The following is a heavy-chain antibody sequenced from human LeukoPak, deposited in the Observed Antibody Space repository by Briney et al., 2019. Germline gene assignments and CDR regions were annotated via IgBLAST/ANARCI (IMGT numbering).Heavy chain of an antibody. J-gene: IGHJ6*04. CDR3: ARGTALLDV. CDR2: ISSSASTI. V-gene: IGHV3-48*01. Sequence: PGGSLRLSCAASGFTFSSHSVNWVRQAPGKGLEWISHISSSASTIKYADSVEGRFTISRDNAKNSLDLQMSTLRVEDTAVYYCARGTALLDVWGKGTTVTVSS. D-gene: IGHD1-1*01. CDR1: GFTFSSHS.